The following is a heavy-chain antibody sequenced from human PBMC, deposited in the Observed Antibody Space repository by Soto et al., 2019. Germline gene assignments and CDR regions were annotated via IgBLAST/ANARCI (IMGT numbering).Heavy chain of an antibody. D-gene: IGHD1-1*01. CDR3: ARIQLERRTFDY. CDR2: TYYRSKWYN. V-gene: IGHV6-1*01. J-gene: IGHJ4*02. CDR1: GDSGSSNSAA. Sequence: SQTLSLTCVISGDSGSSNSAAWNWIRQSPSRGLGWLGRTYYRSKWYNDYAVSVKSRITINPDTSKNQFSLQLNSVTPEDTAVYYCARIQLERRTFDYWGQGTLVTVSS.